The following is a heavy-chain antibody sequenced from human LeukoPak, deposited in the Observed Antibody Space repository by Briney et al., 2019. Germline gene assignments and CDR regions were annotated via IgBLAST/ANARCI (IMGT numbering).Heavy chain of an antibody. J-gene: IGHJ4*02. D-gene: IGHD3-22*01. V-gene: IGHV1-18*01. Sequence: ASVKVSCKASGYTFTSYGISWVRQAPGQGLEWMGWISAYNGNTNYAQKLQGRVTMTTDTSTSTAYMELRSLRSDDTAVYYCARDRFYYDSSGYYDYWGQGALVTVSS. CDR2: ISAYNGNT. CDR1: GYTFTSYG. CDR3: ARDRFYYDSSGYYDY.